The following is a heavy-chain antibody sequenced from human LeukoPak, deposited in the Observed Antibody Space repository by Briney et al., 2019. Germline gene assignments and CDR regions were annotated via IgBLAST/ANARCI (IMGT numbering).Heavy chain of an antibody. CDR1: GGSISSYY. V-gene: IGHV4-59*12. J-gene: IGHJ3*02. D-gene: IGHD2-2*01. CDR3: ASSGVVPAADDAFDI. CDR2: IYYSGST. Sequence: SETLSLTCTVSGGSISSYYWSWIRQPPGKGLEWIGYIYYSGSTYYNPSLKSRVTISVDRSKNQFSLKLSSVTAADTAVYYCASSGVVPAADDAFDIWGQGTMVTVSS.